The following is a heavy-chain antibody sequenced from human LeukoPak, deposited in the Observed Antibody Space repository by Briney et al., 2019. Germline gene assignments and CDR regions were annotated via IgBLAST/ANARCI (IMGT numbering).Heavy chain of an antibody. CDR2: ISYDGSNK. V-gene: IGHV3-30*04. CDR3: ARDHPRYDSSGHSYYYYIDV. CDR1: GFTFSSYA. Sequence: GGSLRLSCAASGFTFSSYAMHWVRQAPGKGLEWVAVISYDGSNKYYADSVKGRFTISRDNSKNTLYLQMNSLRAEDTAVYYCARDHPRYDSSGHSYYYYIDVWGKGTTVTVSS. D-gene: IGHD3-22*01. J-gene: IGHJ6*03.